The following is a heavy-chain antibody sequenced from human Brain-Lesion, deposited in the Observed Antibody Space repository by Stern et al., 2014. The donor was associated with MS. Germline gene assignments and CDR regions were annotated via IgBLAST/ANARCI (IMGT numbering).Heavy chain of an antibody. Sequence: VQLVESGGGVVQPGRSLRLSCAASGFPFTNYGMHWVRQAPGKGLEWVAVISYDGSDKYYAYSVKGRFTISRDNSKNTLYLQMNSLRGEDTAMYYCANSLGTYSRCGGDCYSRADYWGQGTLVTVFS. CDR1: GFPFTNYG. CDR3: ANSLGTYSRCGGDCYSRADY. J-gene: IGHJ4*02. CDR2: ISYDGSDK. D-gene: IGHD2-21*02. V-gene: IGHV3-30*18.